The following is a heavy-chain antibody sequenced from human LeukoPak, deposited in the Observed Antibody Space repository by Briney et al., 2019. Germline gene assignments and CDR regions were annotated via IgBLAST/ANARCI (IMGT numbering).Heavy chain of an antibody. D-gene: IGHD3-22*01. V-gene: IGHV3-48*04. CDR1: GFTFSSYS. CDR3: ARDAYYYDSSGYYPAEAGLDC. Sequence: GGSLRLSCAASGFTFSSYSMNWVRQAPGKGLEWVSYISSSSSTIYYADSVKGRFTISRDNAKNSLYLQMNSLRAEDTAVYYCARDAYYYDSSGYYPAEAGLDCWGQGRLVTVSA. J-gene: IGHJ4*02. CDR2: ISSSSSTI.